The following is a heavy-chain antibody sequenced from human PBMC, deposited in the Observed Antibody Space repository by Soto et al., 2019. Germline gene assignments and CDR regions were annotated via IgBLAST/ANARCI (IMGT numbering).Heavy chain of an antibody. CDR3: ARGSEAYYYYYGMDV. CDR2: ISYDGTET. J-gene: IGHJ6*02. V-gene: IGHV3-74*03. Sequence: PGGSLRLSCAASGFTFSGYWMHWVRQAPGKGLVWVSHISYDGTETTYADSVKGRFTISRDNPKSTLYLQMNSVRAEDTGVYYCARGSEAYYYYYGMDVWRQGTTVTVSS. CDR1: GFTFSGYW.